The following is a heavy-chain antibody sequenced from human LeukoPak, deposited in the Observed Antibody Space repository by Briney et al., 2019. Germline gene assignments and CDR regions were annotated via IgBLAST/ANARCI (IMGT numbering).Heavy chain of an antibody. CDR2: IYSVNRT. CDR1: GFTVSNNY. V-gene: IGHV3-66*01. D-gene: IGHD3-16*01. Sequence: GGSLRLSCAASGFTVSNNYMSWVRQAPGKGLEWVSVIYSVNRTSYADSVKGRFTISRDSSKNTLYLQMNSLRAEDTAVYYCAKDPYDYVWGSSDFDYWGQGTLVTVSS. J-gene: IGHJ4*02. CDR3: AKDPYDYVWGSSDFDY.